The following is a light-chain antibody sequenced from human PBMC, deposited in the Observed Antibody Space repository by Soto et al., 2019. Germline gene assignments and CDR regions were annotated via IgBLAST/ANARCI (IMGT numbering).Light chain of an antibody. V-gene: IGKV1-5*01. CDR3: LRYNAFSQT. Sequence: DIQMTQSPSTLSASVGYRVTITCRASQSMNDWLAWFQQKPGKAPKVLIYDASSLQSGVPSRFSGSGSGTEFTLTIDGLQPDDVATYYCLRYNAFSQTFGQGTKVEL. CDR1: QSMNDW. J-gene: IGKJ1*01. CDR2: DAS.